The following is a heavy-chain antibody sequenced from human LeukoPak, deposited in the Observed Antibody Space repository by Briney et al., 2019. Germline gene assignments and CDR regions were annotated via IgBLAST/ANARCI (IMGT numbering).Heavy chain of an antibody. CDR2: INHSGST. J-gene: IGHJ6*02. V-gene: IGHV4-34*01. CDR3: ARGYCSSTSCHYYYGMDV. CDR1: GGSFSGYY. Sequence: SETLSLTCAVYGGSFSGYYWSWIRQPPGKGLEWIGEINHSGSTNYNPSLKSRVTISVDTSKNQFSLKLSSVTTADTAVYYCARGYCSSTSCHYYYGMDVWGQGTTVTVSS. D-gene: IGHD2-2*01.